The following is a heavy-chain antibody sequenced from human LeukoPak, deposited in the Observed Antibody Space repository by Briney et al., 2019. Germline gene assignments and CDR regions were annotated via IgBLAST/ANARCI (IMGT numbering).Heavy chain of an antibody. CDR3: AKGRLYSSGWYGDAFDI. Sequence: PGGSLRLSCAASGFTFSSQAMSWVRQAPGKGLECVSGISGTGGRTYYADSVKGRFTISRDNSKNTLYLQMNSLRAEDTAVYYCAKGRLYSSGWYGDAFDIWGQGTMVTVSS. D-gene: IGHD6-19*01. J-gene: IGHJ3*02. CDR1: GFTFSSQA. V-gene: IGHV3-23*01. CDR2: ISGTGGRT.